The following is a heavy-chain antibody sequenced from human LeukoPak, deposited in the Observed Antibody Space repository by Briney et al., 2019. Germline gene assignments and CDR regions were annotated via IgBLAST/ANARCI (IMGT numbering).Heavy chain of an antibody. V-gene: IGHV4-39*01. CDR2: IYYSGST. CDR3: ARFWAVAGILPPDY. D-gene: IGHD6-19*01. J-gene: IGHJ4*02. CDR1: GGSICSSSYY. Sequence: SETLSLTCTVSGGSICSSSYYWGWIRQPPGKGLEWIVRIYYSGSTYYNPSLKRRVTISVDTSKNQFSLKLSSVTAADTAVYYCARFWAVAGILPPDYWGQGTLVTVSS.